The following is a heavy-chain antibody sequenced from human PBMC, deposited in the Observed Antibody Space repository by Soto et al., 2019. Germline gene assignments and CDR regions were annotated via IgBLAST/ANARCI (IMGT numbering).Heavy chain of an antibody. CDR2: IWYDGSNK. J-gene: IGHJ4*02. V-gene: IGHV3-33*01. CDR3: ARMMGWLQFYFDY. CDR1: GFTFSSYG. Sequence: GGSLRLSCAASGFTFSSYGMHWVRQAPGKGLEWVAVIWYDGSNKYYADSVKGRFTISRDNSKNTLYLQMNSLRAEDTAVYYCARMMGWLQFYFDYWGQGTLVTVSS. D-gene: IGHD5-12*01.